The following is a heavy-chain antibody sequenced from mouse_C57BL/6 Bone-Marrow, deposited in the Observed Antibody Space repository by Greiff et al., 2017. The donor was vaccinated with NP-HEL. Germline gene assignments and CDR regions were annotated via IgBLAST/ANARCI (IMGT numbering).Heavy chain of an antibody. J-gene: IGHJ1*03. CDR2: IRNKANNHAT. Sequence: EVKLVESGGGLVQPGGSMKLSCAASGFTFSDAWMDWVRQSPEKGLEWVAEIRNKANNHATYYAESVKGRFTISRDDSKSSVYLQMNSLRAEDTGIYYCTRLFSYYDYFYWYFDVWGTGTTVTVSS. CDR3: TRLFSYYDYFYWYFDV. V-gene: IGHV6-6*01. CDR1: GFTFSDAW. D-gene: IGHD2-4*01.